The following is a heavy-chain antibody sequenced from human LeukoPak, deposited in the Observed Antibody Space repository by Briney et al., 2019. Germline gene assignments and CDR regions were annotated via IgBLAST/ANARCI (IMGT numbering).Heavy chain of an antibody. J-gene: IGHJ4*02. CDR1: GFTFSDYD. CDR3: GRAFPPLRTSSAGDL. D-gene: IGHD3-16*01. CDR2: ISYLSSHV. V-gene: IGHV3-21*01. Sequence: GGSLRPSCSASGFTFSDYDMNWVRQAPGKGLGWVSYISYLSSHVYYGDSVKGRFSISRDNAKNSLYLQMNSLGAEDTAIYYCGRAFPPLRTSSAGDLWGQGILVTVSS.